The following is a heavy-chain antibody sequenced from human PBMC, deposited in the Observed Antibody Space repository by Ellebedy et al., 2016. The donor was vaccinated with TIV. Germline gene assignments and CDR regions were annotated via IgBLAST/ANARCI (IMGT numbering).Heavy chain of an antibody. CDR2: ISDSGSMI. J-gene: IGHJ6*02. CDR1: GFSSSDYY. CDR3: ARISSGRSFYGMDV. V-gene: IGHV3-11*01. Sequence: GGSLRLXCAASGFSSSDYYMSWIRQAPGKGLEWASYISDSGSMIHYADSVKGRFTISRDNSKDSLYLQMNNLRAEDTAVYYRARISSGRSFYGMDVWGQGTTVTVSS. D-gene: IGHD6-19*01.